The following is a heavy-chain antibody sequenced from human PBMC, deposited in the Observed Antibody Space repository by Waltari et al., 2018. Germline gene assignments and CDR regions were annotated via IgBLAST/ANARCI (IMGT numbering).Heavy chain of an antibody. CDR1: GYSISSGYY. V-gene: IGHV4-38-2*01. D-gene: IGHD2-2*01. CDR3: ARHADGSYYYGMDV. J-gene: IGHJ6*02. Sequence: QVQLQESGPGLVKPSETLSLTCAVSGYSISSGYYWGWIRQPPGKGLEWIGSIYHSGSTYYNPSLKSRVTISVDTSKNQFSLKLSSVTAADTAVYYCARHADGSYYYGMDVWGQGTTVTVSS. CDR2: IYHSGST.